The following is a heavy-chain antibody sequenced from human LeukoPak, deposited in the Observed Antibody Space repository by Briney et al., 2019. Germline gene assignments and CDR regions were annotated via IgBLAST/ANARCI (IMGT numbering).Heavy chain of an antibody. CDR3: VRELGDYYDSSGSFGY. CDR1: GXTVSSNY. D-gene: IGHD3-22*01. J-gene: IGHJ4*02. Sequence: PGGSLRLSCAASGXTVSSNYMSWVRQAPGKGLEWVSVIYSGGSTYYADSVKGRFTISRDKSKNTLYLQMTSLRAEDTAVYYCVRELGDYYDSSGSFGYWGQGTLVTVPS. V-gene: IGHV3-53*01. CDR2: IYSGGST.